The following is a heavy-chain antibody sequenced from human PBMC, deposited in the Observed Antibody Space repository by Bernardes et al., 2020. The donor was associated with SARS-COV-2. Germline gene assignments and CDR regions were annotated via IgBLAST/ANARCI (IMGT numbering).Heavy chain of an antibody. CDR3: ARDPSLSIAAHPDY. J-gene: IGHJ4*02. V-gene: IGHV1-2*02. Sequence: VKVSCKASGYTFTGYYMHWVRQAPGQGLEWMGWINPNSGGTNYAQKFQGRVTMTRDTSISTAYMELSRLRSDDTAGYYCARDPSLSIAAHPDYWGQGTLVTVSS. CDR1: GYTFTGYY. CDR2: INPNSGGT. D-gene: IGHD6-6*01.